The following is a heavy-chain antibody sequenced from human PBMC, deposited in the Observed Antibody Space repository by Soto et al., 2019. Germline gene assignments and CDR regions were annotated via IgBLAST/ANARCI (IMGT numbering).Heavy chain of an antibody. Sequence: GGSLRLSCAASEFNFRDYGIHWVRQDPGKGLEWVAVISYEGSKTYYADSVKGRFTISRDNSKNTLYLQMASLRPEDTAVYYCAKDHWAAYSGYAIRNDLDVWGQGTTVTVS. J-gene: IGHJ6*02. V-gene: IGHV3-30*18. CDR2: ISYEGSKT. D-gene: IGHD5-12*01. CDR3: AKDHWAAYSGYAIRNDLDV. CDR1: EFNFRDYG.